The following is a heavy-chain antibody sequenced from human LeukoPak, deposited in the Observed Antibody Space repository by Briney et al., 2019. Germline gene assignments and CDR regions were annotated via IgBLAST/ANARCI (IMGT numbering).Heavy chain of an antibody. J-gene: IGHJ5*02. V-gene: IGHV4-31*03. CDR1: GGSISSGGYS. D-gene: IGHD4-17*01. CDR2: IYYSGST. CDR3: ARSTVTTVEGGWFDP. Sequence: SETLSLTCTVSGGSISSGGYSWSWLRQHPGKGLEWIGYIYYSGSTYYNPSLKSRVTISVDTSKNQFSLKLSSVTAADTAVYYCARSTVTTVEGGWFDPWGQGTLVTVSS.